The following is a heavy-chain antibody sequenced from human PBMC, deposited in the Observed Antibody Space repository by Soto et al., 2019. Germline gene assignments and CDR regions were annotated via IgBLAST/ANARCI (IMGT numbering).Heavy chain of an antibody. CDR2: IATGGARI. Sequence: EEQLVESGGDLVQPGGSLRLACTSSGFALDTYDMNWVRLAPGKDLEWISHIATGGARIYYADSVKGRFTISMDNARNSLYLQMNTLRDDDTALDYCAGEHVLMFASYDACNVWGHGTLVTVSS. CDR1: GFALDTYD. D-gene: IGHD2-21*01. CDR3: AGEHVLMFASYDACNV. V-gene: IGHV3-48*03. J-gene: IGHJ3*01.